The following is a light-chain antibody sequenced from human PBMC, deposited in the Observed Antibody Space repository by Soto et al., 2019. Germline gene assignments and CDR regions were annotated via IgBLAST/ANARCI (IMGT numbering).Light chain of an antibody. CDR1: SSDVGVYNY. V-gene: IGLV2-11*01. J-gene: IGLJ3*02. Sequence: QSVLTQPRSVSGSPGQSVTISCTGTSSDVGVYNYVSWYQQHPGEAPKLIIYDVTKRPSGFPDRFSGSKSGYTASLTISGLHDDDEADYYCCSYAGSYTLVFGGGTKVTVL. CDR2: DVT. CDR3: CSYAGSYTLV.